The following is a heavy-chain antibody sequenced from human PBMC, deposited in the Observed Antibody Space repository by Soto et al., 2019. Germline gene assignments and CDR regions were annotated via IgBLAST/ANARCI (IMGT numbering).Heavy chain of an antibody. J-gene: IGHJ4*02. D-gene: IGHD5-12*01. CDR2: IYHSGST. CDR3: AAGGGLPRYY. CDR1: GGSISSGGYS. V-gene: IGHV4-30-2*01. Sequence: SETLSLTCAVSGGSISSGGYSWSWIRQPPGKGLEWIGYIYHSGSTYYNPSLKSRVTISVDRSKNQFSLKLSSVTAADTAVYYCAAGGGLPRYYWGQGSLVTVSS.